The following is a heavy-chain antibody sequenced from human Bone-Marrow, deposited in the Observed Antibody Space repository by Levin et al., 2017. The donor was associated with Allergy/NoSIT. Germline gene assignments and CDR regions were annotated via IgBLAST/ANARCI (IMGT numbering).Heavy chain of an antibody. J-gene: IGHJ4*02. Sequence: GGSLRLSCAASGFTFSSYGMHWVRQAPGKGLEWVAVIWYDGSNKYYADSVKGRFTISRDNSKNTLYLQMNSLRAEDTAVYYCATTQGARGYSYLFDYWGQGTLVTVSS. CDR2: IWYDGSNK. CDR1: GFTFSSYG. D-gene: IGHD5-18*01. V-gene: IGHV3-33*01. CDR3: ATTQGARGYSYLFDY.